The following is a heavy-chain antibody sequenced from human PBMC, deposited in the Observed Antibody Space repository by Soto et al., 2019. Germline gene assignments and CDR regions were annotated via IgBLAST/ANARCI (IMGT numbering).Heavy chain of an antibody. J-gene: IGHJ6*02. CDR2: ISGGGGTK. D-gene: IGHD7-27*01. V-gene: IGHV3-23*01. CDR3: AKSLTASKCRLDV. Sequence: QLLESGGGLVQPGGSLRLACTASGFTFNTYFMSWVRQAPGEGLEWISAISGGGGTKYYSASVKGRFTISRDNSNNTLELQMNSLRADDTAVYYCAKSLTASKCRLDVWGHGTRVTVSS. CDR1: GFTFNTYF.